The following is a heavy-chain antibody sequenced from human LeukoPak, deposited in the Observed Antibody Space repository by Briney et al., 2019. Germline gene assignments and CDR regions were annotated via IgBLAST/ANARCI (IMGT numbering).Heavy chain of an antibody. CDR2: ISYDGSEK. CDR3: ARGITIFGVVRY. Sequence: GGSLRLSCAASGFTFSSYGMHWVRQAPGKGLEWVAVISYDGSEKYYADSVKGRFIISRDNAKNSLYLQMNSLRAEDTAVYYCARGITIFGVVRYWGQGTLVTVSS. V-gene: IGHV3-30*03. D-gene: IGHD3-3*01. CDR1: GFTFSSYG. J-gene: IGHJ4*02.